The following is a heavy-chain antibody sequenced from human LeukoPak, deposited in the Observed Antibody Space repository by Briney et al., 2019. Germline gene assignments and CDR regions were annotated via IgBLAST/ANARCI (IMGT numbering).Heavy chain of an antibody. CDR3: ARSPSYYDILTGYMHFDL. D-gene: IGHD3-9*01. J-gene: IGHJ2*01. CDR1: GGYISSGSYY. V-gene: IGHV4-61*02. Sequence: PSQTLSLTCTVSGGYISSGSYYWSWIRQPAGTGLEWIGRIYTSGSTNYNPSLKSRVTISVDTSKNQFSLKLSSVTAADTAVYYCARSPSYYDILTGYMHFDLWGRGTLVTVSS. CDR2: IYTSGST.